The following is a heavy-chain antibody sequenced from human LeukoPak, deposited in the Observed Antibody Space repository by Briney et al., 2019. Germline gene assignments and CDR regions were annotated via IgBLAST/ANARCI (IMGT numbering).Heavy chain of an antibody. D-gene: IGHD5-18*01. J-gene: IGHJ6*02. CDR3: ARGPEIQLWLPHYYYYGMDV. CDR2: INHSGST. Sequence: SETLSLTCTVSGDSINNNNYYWGWIRQPPGKGLEWIGEINHSGSTNYNPSLKSRVTISVDTSKNQFSLKLSSVTAADTAVYYCARGPEIQLWLPHYYYYGMDVWGQGTTVTVSS. V-gene: IGHV4-39*07. CDR1: GDSINNNNYY.